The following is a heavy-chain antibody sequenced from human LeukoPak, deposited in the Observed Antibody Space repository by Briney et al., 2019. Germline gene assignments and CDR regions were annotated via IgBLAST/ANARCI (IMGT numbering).Heavy chain of an antibody. Sequence: PSETLSLTCTVSGGSISSYYWSWIRQPPGKGLEWIGYIYYSGSTNYNPSLKSRVTISVDTSKNQFSLKLSSVTAADTAVYYCARGRYVSITIFGVPTRGKFDYWGQGTLVTVSS. J-gene: IGHJ4*02. V-gene: IGHV4-59*12. D-gene: IGHD3-3*01. CDR3: ARGRYVSITIFGVPTRGKFDY. CDR2: IYYSGST. CDR1: GGSISSYY.